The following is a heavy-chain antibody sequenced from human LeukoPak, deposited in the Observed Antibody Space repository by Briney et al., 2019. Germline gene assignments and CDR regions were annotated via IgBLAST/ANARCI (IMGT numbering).Heavy chain of an antibody. J-gene: IGHJ6*03. CDR2: IYYSGST. V-gene: IGHV4-59*01. CDR1: GGSISSYY. Sequence: PSETLSLTCTVSGGSISSYYWSWIRQPPGKGLEWIGYIYYSGSTNYNPSLKSRVTISVDTSENQFSLKLSSVTAADTAVYYCARDRIAARRPYYYMDVWGKGTTVTVSS. CDR3: ARDRIAARRPYYYMDV. D-gene: IGHD6-6*01.